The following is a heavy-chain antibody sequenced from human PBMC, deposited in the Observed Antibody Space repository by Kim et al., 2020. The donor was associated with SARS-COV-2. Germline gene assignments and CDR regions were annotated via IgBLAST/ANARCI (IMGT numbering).Heavy chain of an antibody. Sequence: SETLSLTCAVYGGSFSGYYWSWIRQPPGKGLEWIGEINHSGSTNYNPSLKSRVTISVDTSKNQFSLKLSSVTAADTAVYYCARGQFCSSTSCYYEWFDPWGQGTLVTVSS. CDR3: ARGQFCSSTSCYYEWFDP. CDR2: INHSGST. CDR1: GGSFSGYY. V-gene: IGHV4-34*01. D-gene: IGHD2-2*01. J-gene: IGHJ5*02.